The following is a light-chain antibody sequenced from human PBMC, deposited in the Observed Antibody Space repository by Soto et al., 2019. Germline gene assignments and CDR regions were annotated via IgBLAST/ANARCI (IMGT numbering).Light chain of an antibody. CDR3: SSYTSSSTLSYV. Sequence: QSVLSQPASVSSSPGQLITISCTGTSSDVGGYNYVSWYQQHPGKAPKLMIYEVSNRPSGVSNRFSGSKSGNTASLTISGLQAEDEADYYCSSYTSSSTLSYVFGTGTKVTVL. CDR2: EVS. J-gene: IGLJ1*01. CDR1: SSDVGGYNY. V-gene: IGLV2-14*01.